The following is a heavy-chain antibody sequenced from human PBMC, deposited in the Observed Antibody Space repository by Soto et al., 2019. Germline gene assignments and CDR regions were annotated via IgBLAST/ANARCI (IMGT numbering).Heavy chain of an antibody. CDR2: IKSKTDGGTT. CDR1: GFTFSNAW. J-gene: IGHJ4*02. Sequence: PGGSLRLSCAASGFTFSNAWMNWVRQAPGKGLEWVGRIKSKTDGGTTDYAAPVKGRFTISRDDSKNTLYLQMNSLKTEDTAVYYCTSGPSSGWDWLTGDYWGQGTLVTVSS. D-gene: IGHD6-19*01. CDR3: TSGPSSGWDWLTGDY. V-gene: IGHV3-15*07.